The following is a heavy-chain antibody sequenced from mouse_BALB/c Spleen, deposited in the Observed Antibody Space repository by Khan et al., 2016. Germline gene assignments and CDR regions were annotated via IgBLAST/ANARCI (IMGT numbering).Heavy chain of an antibody. D-gene: IGHD2-4*01. J-gene: IGHJ4*01. V-gene: IGHV9-3-1*01. CDR2: INTYTGDP. Sequence: QIQLVQSGPELKKPGETVKISCKASGYTFTNFGMNWVKQAPGKGLKWMGWINTYTGDPTYADDFKGRFAFSLETSASIAYLQINNLKHEETGTYLCARRATMIYYYAMDYWGQGTSVTVSS. CDR1: GYTFTNFG. CDR3: ARRATMIYYYAMDY.